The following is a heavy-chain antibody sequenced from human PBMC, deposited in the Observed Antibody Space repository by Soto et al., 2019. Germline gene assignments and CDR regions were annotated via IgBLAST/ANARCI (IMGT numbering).Heavy chain of an antibody. V-gene: IGHV4-31*11. CDR1: GGSISSGGYY. D-gene: IGHD2-15*01. CDR3: ARDRQVVAAPYYYYGMDV. CDR2: IYYSGST. Sequence: AVSGGSISSGGYYWSWIRQHPGKGLEWIGYIYYSGSTYYNPSLKSRVTISVDTSKNQFSLKLSSVTAADTAVYYCARDRQVVAAPYYYYGMDVWGQGTTVTVSS. J-gene: IGHJ6*02.